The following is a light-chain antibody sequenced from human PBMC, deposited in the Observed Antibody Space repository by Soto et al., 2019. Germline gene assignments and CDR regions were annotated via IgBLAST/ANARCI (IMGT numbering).Light chain of an antibody. CDR3: QQRYSTPLT. V-gene: IGKV1-39*01. CDR2: AAS. Sequence: DIQMTQPPSTLSASAGDTVTITFRASQTISSWWAWYQQKPGKAPNLLIYAASSLQSGGPSRFSGSGSGTDVTLTISSLQAEDLATYYSQQRYSTPLTCGQVTKGDI. J-gene: IGKJ1*01. CDR1: QTISSW.